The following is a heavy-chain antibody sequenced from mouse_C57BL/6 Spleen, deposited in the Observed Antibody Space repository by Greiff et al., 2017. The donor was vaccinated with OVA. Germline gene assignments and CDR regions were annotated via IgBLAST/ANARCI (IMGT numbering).Heavy chain of an antibody. CDR2: ILPGSGST. V-gene: IGHV1-9*01. CDR1: GYTFTGYW. D-gene: IGHD1-3*01. J-gene: IGHJ3*01. Sequence: QVQLQQSGAELMKPGASVKLSCKATGYTFTGYWIEWVKQRPGHGLEWIGEILPGSGSTNYTVKFKGKATLTAETSSNTAYMQLSSLTTDDSAFYYCAKKYFAYWGQGTLVTVSA. CDR3: AKKYFAY.